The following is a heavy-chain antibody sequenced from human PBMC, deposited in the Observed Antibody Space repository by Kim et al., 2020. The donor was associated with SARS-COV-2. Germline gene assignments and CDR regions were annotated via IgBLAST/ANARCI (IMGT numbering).Heavy chain of an antibody. V-gene: IGHV3-23*01. Sequence: GGSLRLSCAASGFKFSSYVMNWVRQAPGKGLEWVSGIGGGGISIFYADSVRGRFTISRDNSKNTLWLQMNSLRAEDTAVYFCARNTLPGKLRCGMDVWGQGTTVTVSS. D-gene: IGHD1-1*01. CDR3: ARNTLPGKLRCGMDV. CDR1: GFKFSSYV. J-gene: IGHJ6*02. CDR2: IGGGGISI.